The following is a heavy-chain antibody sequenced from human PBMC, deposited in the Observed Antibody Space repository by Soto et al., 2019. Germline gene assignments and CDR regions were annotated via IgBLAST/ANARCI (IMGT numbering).Heavy chain of an antibody. J-gene: IGHJ6*02. CDR3: ARDGPSLACYYYGMDV. V-gene: IGHV3-30*04. Sequence: QVQLVESGGGVVQPGRSLRLSCAASGFTFSSYAMHWVRQAPGKGLEWVAVISYDGSNKYYADSVKGRFTISRDNSKNTLYLQMNSLRAEDTAVYYCARDGPSLACYYYGMDVWGQGTKVTVSS. CDR2: ISYDGSNK. CDR1: GFTFSSYA.